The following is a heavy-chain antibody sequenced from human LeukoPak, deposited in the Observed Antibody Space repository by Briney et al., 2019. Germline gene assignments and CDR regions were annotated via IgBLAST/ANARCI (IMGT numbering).Heavy chain of an antibody. CDR2: IYWEDNK. Sequence: SXPTLVNPTQTLTLTCTLSGYGLATRGGGVGWMRQFPGKALEWLSLIYWEDNKYYSTTIKRRRTITKDTSNTQGVLSMTNMDPVDTATYYCAHRGSGSFGWFDPWGQGTLVTVSS. CDR3: AHRGSGSFGWFDP. D-gene: IGHD1-26*01. J-gene: IGHJ5*02. CDR1: GYGLATRGGG. V-gene: IGHV2-5*02.